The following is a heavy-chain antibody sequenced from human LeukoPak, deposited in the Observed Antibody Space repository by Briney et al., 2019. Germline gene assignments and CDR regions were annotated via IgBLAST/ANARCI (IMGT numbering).Heavy chain of an antibody. J-gene: IGHJ3*02. Sequence: GGSLRLSCAASGFTFSSYSMNWVRQAPGNGLEWVSSISSSSSYIYYADSVKGRFTISRDNAKNSLYLQMNSLRAEDTAVYYCASPMIGDAFDIWGQGTMATVSS. V-gene: IGHV3-21*01. CDR3: ASPMIGDAFDI. D-gene: IGHD3-22*01. CDR2: ISSSSSYI. CDR1: GFTFSSYS.